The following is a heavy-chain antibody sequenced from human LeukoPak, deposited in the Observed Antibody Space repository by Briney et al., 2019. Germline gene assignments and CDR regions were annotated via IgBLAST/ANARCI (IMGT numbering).Heavy chain of an antibody. CDR2: INHSGST. CDR3: ARSPYGDYSYYFDY. J-gene: IGHJ4*02. D-gene: IGHD4-17*01. V-gene: IGHV4-34*01. Sequence: PSEILSLTCAVYGGSFSGYYWSWIRQPPGKGLEWIGEINHSGSTNYNPSLKSRVTISVDTSKNQFSLKLSSVTAADTAVYYCARSPYGDYSYYFDYWGQGTLVTVSS. CDR1: GGSFSGYY.